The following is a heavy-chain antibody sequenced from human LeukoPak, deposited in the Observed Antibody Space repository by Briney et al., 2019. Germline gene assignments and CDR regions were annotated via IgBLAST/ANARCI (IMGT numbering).Heavy chain of an antibody. Sequence: ASVKVSCKASGYTFTGYYMHWVRQAPGQGLEWMGWINPNSGGTNYAQKFQGWVTMTRDTSISTAYMELSRLRSDDTAVYYCARGSGSGSYTPQGAVYYFDYWGQGTLVTVSS. CDR3: ARGSGSGSYTPQGAVYYFDY. V-gene: IGHV1-2*04. CDR1: GYTFTGYY. D-gene: IGHD3-10*01. J-gene: IGHJ4*02. CDR2: INPNSGGT.